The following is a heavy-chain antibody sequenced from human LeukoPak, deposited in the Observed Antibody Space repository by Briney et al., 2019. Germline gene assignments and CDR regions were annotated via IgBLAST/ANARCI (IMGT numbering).Heavy chain of an antibody. D-gene: IGHD3-3*01. Sequence: GASVKVSCKASGYTFTGYYMHWVRLAPGQGLEWMGWINPNTGGTNYAQKFQGRVTMTRDTSIGTAYMELSSLRSDDTAVYYCARGLFLEWFGDCWGQGTLVTVSS. CDR1: GYTFTGYY. CDR2: INPNTGGT. J-gene: IGHJ4*02. CDR3: ARGLFLEWFGDC. V-gene: IGHV1-2*02.